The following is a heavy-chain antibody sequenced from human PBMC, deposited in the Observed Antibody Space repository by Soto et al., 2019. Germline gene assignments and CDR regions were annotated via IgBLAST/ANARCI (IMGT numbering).Heavy chain of an antibody. CDR1: GFTVSSNY. CDR2: IYSGGST. D-gene: IGHD3-3*01. CDR3: ARAWGDFWSGYSTYYFDY. Sequence: EVQLVESGGGLVQPGGSLRLSCAASGFTVSSNYMSWVRQAPGKGLEWVSVIYSGGSTYYADSVKGRFTISRHNSKNTLYLQMNSLRAEDTAVYYCARAWGDFWSGYSTYYFDYWGQGTLVTVSS. V-gene: IGHV3-53*04. J-gene: IGHJ4*02.